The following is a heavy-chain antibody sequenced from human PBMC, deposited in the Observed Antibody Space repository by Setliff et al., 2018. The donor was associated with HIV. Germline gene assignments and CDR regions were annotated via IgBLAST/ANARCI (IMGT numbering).Heavy chain of an antibody. D-gene: IGHD3-10*01. CDR2: IYTSGTT. J-gene: IGHJ6*03. CDR1: DGSVSGYS. V-gene: IGHV4-4*07. CDR3: ARPRSGTYRGHYYYYMDV. Sequence: SETLSLTCSVSDGSVSGYSWSWIWQPAGKGLEWIGRIYTSGTTNYNPSLKSRVTISVDTSKNQFSLKLSSATAADTAVYYCARPRSGTYRGHYYYYMDVWGKGTTVTVS.